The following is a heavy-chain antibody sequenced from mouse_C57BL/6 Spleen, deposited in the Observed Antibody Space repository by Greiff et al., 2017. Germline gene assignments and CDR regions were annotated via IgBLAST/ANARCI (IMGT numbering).Heavy chain of an antibody. D-gene: IGHD1-1*01. CDR3: ARRGTTVVATSDY. J-gene: IGHJ2*01. V-gene: IGHV1-54*01. CDR1: GYAFTNYL. Sequence: QVQLQQSGAELVRPGTSVKVSCKASGYAFTNYLIEWVKQRPGQGLEWIGVINPGSGGTNYNEKFKGKATLTADKSSSTAYMQLSSLTSEDSAVYFCARRGTTVVATSDYWGQGTTLTVSS. CDR2: INPGSGGT.